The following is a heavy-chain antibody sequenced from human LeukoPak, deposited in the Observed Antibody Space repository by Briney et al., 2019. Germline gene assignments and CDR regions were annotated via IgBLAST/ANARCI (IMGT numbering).Heavy chain of an antibody. J-gene: IGHJ4*02. Sequence: GGSLRLSCAASGFTFSSYWMHWVRQAPGKGLVWVSRINSDGSSTSYADSVKGRFTISRDNAKNTLYLQMNSLRAEDTAVYYCARRGYSSGWYDYWGQGTLVTVSS. V-gene: IGHV3-74*01. CDR2: INSDGSST. CDR1: GFTFSSYW. CDR3: ARRGYSSGWYDY. D-gene: IGHD6-19*01.